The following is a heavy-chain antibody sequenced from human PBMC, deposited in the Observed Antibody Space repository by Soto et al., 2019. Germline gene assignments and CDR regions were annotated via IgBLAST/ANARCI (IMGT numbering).Heavy chain of an antibody. Sequence: QMQLVQSRAEVKKPGSTVTVSCKALGNTFTFRYLHWVRQAPGQALEWMGWITPFNGDVHYAQKFQERVTITRDRSINTAYMRMSSLRSEDTAMYYCASGGAGSGPFTWELPDHWGQGTLVTVSS. CDR3: ASGGAGSGPFTWELPDH. J-gene: IGHJ4*02. D-gene: IGHD1-26*01. V-gene: IGHV1-45*02. CDR2: ITPFNGDV. CDR1: GNTFTFRY.